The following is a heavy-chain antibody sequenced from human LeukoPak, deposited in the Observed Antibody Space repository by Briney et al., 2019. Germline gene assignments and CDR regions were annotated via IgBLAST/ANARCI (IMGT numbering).Heavy chain of an antibody. J-gene: IGHJ6*03. Sequence: SETLSLTCTVSGGSISSYYWNWIRQPAGKGLEWIGHIDTSGSTNYNPSLKSRVTMSVDTSKNQFSLRLSSVTAADTAVYFCARENSGYDDSLDYYYYYMDVWGIGTTVTISS. V-gene: IGHV4-4*07. CDR1: GGSISSYY. CDR3: ARENSGYDDSLDYYYYYMDV. CDR2: IDTSGST. D-gene: IGHD5-12*01.